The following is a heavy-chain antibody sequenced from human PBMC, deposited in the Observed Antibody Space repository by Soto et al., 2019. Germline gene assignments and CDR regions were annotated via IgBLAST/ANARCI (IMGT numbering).Heavy chain of an antibody. D-gene: IGHD6-13*01. Sequence: ASETLSLTCAVYGGSFSGYYWSWIRQPPGKGLEWIGEINHSGSTNYNPSLKSRVTISVDTSKNQFSLKLSTVTAADTAVYYCARGRGIAEANNYYSSYMAVWGKGTTVTVSS. CDR3: ARGRGIAEANNYYSSYMAV. CDR2: INHSGST. CDR1: GGSFSGYY. J-gene: IGHJ6*03. V-gene: IGHV4-34*01.